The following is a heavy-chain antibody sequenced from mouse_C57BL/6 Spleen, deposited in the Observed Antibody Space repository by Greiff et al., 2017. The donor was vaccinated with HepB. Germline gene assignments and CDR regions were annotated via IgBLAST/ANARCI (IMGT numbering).Heavy chain of an antibody. D-gene: IGHD2-13*01. CDR1: GYTFTSYW. CDR3: ARCDYVRNYFDY. CDR2: IDPSDSET. V-gene: IGHV1-52*01. J-gene: IGHJ2*01. Sequence: QVQLQQPGAELVRPGSSVKLSCKASGYTFTSYWMHWVKQRPIQGLEWIGNIDPSDSETHYNQKFKDKATLTVDKSSSTAYMQLSSLTSEDSAVYYCARCDYVRNYFDYWGQGTTLTVSS.